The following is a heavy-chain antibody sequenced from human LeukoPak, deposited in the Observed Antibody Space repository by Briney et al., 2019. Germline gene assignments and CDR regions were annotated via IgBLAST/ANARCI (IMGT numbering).Heavy chain of an antibody. CDR3: ARAHNSGYSSGWYYFDY. J-gene: IGHJ4*02. V-gene: IGHV1-46*01. CDR1: GYTFTSYY. Sequence: ASVKVSCKASGYTFTSYYMHWVRQAPGQGLEWMGIINPSGGSTSYAQKFQGGVTITTDESTSTAYMELSSLRSEDTAVYYCARAHNSGYSSGWYYFDYWGQGTLVTVSS. D-gene: IGHD6-19*01. CDR2: INPSGGST.